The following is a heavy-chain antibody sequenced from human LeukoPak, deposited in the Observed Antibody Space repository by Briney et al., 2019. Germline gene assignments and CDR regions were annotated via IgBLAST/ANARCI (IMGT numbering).Heavy chain of an antibody. CDR2: ISNGGDGP. CDR3: AREAPIVATREYAFDI. J-gene: IGHJ3*02. V-gene: IGHV3-23*01. CDR1: GFTFSSCI. Sequence: GGSLRLSCAASGFTFSSCIMNWVRQAPGKGLEWVSAISNGGDGPWYADSVKGRFTISRDNSKNTLYLQMNSLRAEDTAVYYCAREAPIVATREYAFDIWGQGTMVTVSS. D-gene: IGHD5-12*01.